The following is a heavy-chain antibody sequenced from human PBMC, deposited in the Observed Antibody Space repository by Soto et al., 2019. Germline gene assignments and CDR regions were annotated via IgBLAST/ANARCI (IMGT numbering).Heavy chain of an antibody. J-gene: IGHJ4*02. CDR3: AKEGGYWGYCSSTSCYEDYFDY. Sequence: GGSLRLSCAASGFTFSSYAMSWVRQAPGKGLEWVSAISGSGGSTYYADSVKGRFTISRDNSKNTLYLQMNSLRAEDTAVYYCAKEGGYWGYCSSTSCYEDYFDYWGQGTLVTVSS. CDR2: ISGSGGST. D-gene: IGHD2-2*01. V-gene: IGHV3-23*01. CDR1: GFTFSSYA.